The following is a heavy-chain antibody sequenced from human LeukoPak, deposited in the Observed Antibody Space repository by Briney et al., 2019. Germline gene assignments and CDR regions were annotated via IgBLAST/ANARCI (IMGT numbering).Heavy chain of an antibody. CDR2: ISSSGSTI. V-gene: IGHV3-11*04. CDR1: GFTFSDYY. Sequence: PGGSLRLSCAAPGFTFSDYYMSWIRQAPGKGLEWVSYISSSGSTIYYADSVKGRFTISRDNSKNSLYLQMNSLRVEDTAVYYCARDFWSGSPDWGQGTLVTVSS. D-gene: IGHD3-3*01. CDR3: ARDFWSGSPD. J-gene: IGHJ4*02.